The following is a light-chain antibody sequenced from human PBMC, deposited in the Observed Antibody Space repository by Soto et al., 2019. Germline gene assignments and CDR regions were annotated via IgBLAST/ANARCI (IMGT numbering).Light chain of an antibody. CDR1: QSISSY. Sequence: DIQMTQSPSSPSASVGDRVTITCRASQSISSYLNWYQQKPGKAPKLLIYAASSLQSGVPSRFSGSGSGTDFTLTISSLQPEDFATYYCQQSYSTPWKFGQVTTVGIK. CDR2: AAS. CDR3: QQSYSTPWK. J-gene: IGKJ1*01. V-gene: IGKV1-39*01.